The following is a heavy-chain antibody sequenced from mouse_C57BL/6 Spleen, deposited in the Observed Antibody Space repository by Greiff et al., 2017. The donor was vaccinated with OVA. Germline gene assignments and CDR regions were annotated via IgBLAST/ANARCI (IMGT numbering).Heavy chain of an antibody. J-gene: IGHJ3*01. V-gene: IGHV1-50*01. CDR3: ARGGLQEGFAY. D-gene: IGHD2-2*01. Sequence: QVQLQQPGAELVKPGASVKLSCKASGYTFTSYWMQWVKQRPGQGLAWIGEIDPSDSYTNYNQKFKGKATLTVDTSSSTAYMQLSSLTSEDSAVYYCARGGLQEGFAYWGQGTLVTVSA. CDR1: GYTFTSYW. CDR2: IDPSDSYT.